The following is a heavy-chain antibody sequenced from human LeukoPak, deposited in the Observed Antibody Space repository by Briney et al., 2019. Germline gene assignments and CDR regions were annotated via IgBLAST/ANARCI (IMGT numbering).Heavy chain of an antibody. J-gene: IGHJ4*02. CDR1: GFTFSGYS. CDR2: ITSSGSSM. D-gene: IGHD5-12*01. V-gene: IGHV3-21*01. Sequence: GGSLRLSCAGSGFTFSGYSLNWVRQAPGKGLEWVSSITSSGSSMYYADSVKGRFTISRDNSKNTLYLQMNSLRAEDTAVYYCAREKSVDNLPDYWGQGTLVTVSS. CDR3: AREKSVDNLPDY.